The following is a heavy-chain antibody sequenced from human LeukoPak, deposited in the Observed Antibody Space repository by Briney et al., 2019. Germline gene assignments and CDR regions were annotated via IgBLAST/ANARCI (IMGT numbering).Heavy chain of an antibody. D-gene: IGHD2-2*01. Sequence: GGSLRLSCAASGFTFSDYYMSWIRQAPGKGLEWVSYISSSGSTIYYAGSVKGRFTISRDNAKNSLYLQMNSLRAEDTAVYYCAGSLGYCSSTSCYTYNWFDPWGQGTLVTVSS. CDR2: ISSSGSTI. J-gene: IGHJ5*02. CDR1: GFTFSDYY. V-gene: IGHV3-11*04. CDR3: AGSLGYCSSTSCYTYNWFDP.